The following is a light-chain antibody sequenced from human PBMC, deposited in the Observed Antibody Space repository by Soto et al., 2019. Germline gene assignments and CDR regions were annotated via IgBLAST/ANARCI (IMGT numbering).Light chain of an antibody. CDR2: GAS. Sequence: IPMTQSPSWLSAYVGDRFTIACRSSQGITNDLGWYQQKPGKAPKRLMYGASNLESGVPSRFSGSGSGTEFTLTISSLQPDDFATYYCQQYNSYSRTFGQGTKVDIK. CDR3: QQYNSYSRT. J-gene: IGKJ1*01. V-gene: IGKV1-17*01. CDR1: QGITND.